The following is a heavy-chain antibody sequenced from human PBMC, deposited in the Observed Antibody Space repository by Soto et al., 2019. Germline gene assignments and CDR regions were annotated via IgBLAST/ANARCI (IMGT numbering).Heavy chain of an antibody. V-gene: IGHV4-39*01. CDR2: IYHSGST. CDR3: ARRVGSCSGTSCNGWFDP. Sequence: SETLSLTXSVSGDSISKTTSYWGWIRQPPGKGLEWIGTIYHSGSTYYNPSLMSRVTLSVDKSKNQFSLKLNSVTAADTAVYYCARRVGSCSGTSCNGWFDPWGQGTLVTVSS. D-gene: IGHD2-2*01. J-gene: IGHJ5*02. CDR1: GDSISKTTSY.